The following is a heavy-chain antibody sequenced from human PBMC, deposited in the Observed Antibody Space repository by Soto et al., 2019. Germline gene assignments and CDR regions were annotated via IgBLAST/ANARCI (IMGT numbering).Heavy chain of an antibody. D-gene: IGHD2-21*02. CDR3: VRVFPSYCGGDCAYFDS. V-gene: IGHV4-59*02. J-gene: IGHJ4*02. Sequence: QVQLQESGPGLVRPSETLSLTCTVSGGSVNSYYWSWIRQTPGKGPEWIGYIFCSGSTNSNPSLKSRASMSVDMSKNQFSLRLSSLTAADTAVYYCVRVFPSYCGGDCAYFDSWGQGILVTVSS. CDR2: IFCSGST. CDR1: GGSVNSYY.